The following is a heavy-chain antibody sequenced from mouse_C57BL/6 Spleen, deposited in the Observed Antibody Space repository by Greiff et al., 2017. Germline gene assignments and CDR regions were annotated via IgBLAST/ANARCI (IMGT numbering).Heavy chain of an antibody. CDR2: IDPSDSYT. Sequence: QVQLKQPGAELVMPGASVKLSCKASGYTFTSYWMHWVKQRPGQGLEWIGEIDPSDSYTNYNQKFKGKSTLTVDKSSSTAYMQLSSLTSEDSAVYYCARGGYYGSSSGWFAYWGQGTLVTVSA. V-gene: IGHV1-69*01. D-gene: IGHD1-1*01. CDR1: GYTFTSYW. CDR3: ARGGYYGSSSGWFAY. J-gene: IGHJ3*01.